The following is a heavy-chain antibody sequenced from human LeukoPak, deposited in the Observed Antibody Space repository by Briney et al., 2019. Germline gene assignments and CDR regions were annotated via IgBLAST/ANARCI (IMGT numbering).Heavy chain of an antibody. D-gene: IGHD5-12*01. Sequence: ASVKVSCKASGYTFSGYFMNWVRQAPGQGLEWMGWINPNSGGTNYAHKFQGRVTMTRDTSISTAYMELSSLRSDDTAVYYCARADSAYDFRYWGQGTLVTASS. J-gene: IGHJ4*02. V-gene: IGHV1-2*02. CDR2: INPNSGGT. CDR1: GYTFSGYF. CDR3: ARADSAYDFRY.